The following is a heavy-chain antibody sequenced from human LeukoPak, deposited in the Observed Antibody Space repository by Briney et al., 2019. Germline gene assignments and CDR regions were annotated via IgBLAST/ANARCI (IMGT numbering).Heavy chain of an antibody. V-gene: IGHV7-4-1*02. D-gene: IGHD3-10*01. J-gene: IGHJ3*02. CDR3: AISVYGSGSYRDAFDI. CDR1: GYTFTSYA. Sequence: ASVKVSCKASGYTFTSYAMNWVRPAPGQGLEWMGWINTNTGNPTYAQGFTGRFVFSLDTSVSTAYLQISSLKAEDTAVYYCAISVYGSGSYRDAFDIWGQGTMVTVSS. CDR2: INTNTGNP.